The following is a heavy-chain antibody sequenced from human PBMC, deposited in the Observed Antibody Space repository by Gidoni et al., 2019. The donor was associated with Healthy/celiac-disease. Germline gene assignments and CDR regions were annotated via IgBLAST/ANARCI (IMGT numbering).Heavy chain of an antibody. D-gene: IGHD1-20*01. CDR3: SSDHLGITGTYYYYYGMDV. CDR2: IWYDGSNK. V-gene: IGHV3-33*01. Sequence: QGQLVESAGGVVRPGRSRRLSCAPPGFTFSSYDMPWVRQAPGTGLEGVAVIWYDGSNKYYADSVKGRFTISRDNSKNTLYLQMNSLRAEDTAVYYCSSDHLGITGTYYYYYGMDVWGQGTTVTVSS. CDR1: GFTFSSYD. J-gene: IGHJ6*02.